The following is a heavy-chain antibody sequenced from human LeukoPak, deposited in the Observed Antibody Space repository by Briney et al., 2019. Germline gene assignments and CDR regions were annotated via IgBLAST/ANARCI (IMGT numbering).Heavy chain of an antibody. CDR3: ARKVAGYYGSGSYYNNWFDP. D-gene: IGHD3-10*01. CDR1: GGSFSGYY. V-gene: IGHV4-34*01. CDR2: INHSGST. J-gene: IGHJ5*02. Sequence: SETLSLTCAVYGGSFSGYYWSWIRQPPGKGLEWIGEINHSGSTNYNPSLKSRVTISVDTSKNQFSLKLSSVTAADTAVYYCARKVAGYYGSGSYYNNWFDPWGQGTLVTVSS.